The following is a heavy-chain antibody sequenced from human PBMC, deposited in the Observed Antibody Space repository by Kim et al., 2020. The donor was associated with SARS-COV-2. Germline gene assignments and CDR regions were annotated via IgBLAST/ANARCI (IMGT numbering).Heavy chain of an antibody. CDR2: ITSSSSYI. D-gene: IGHD3-10*01. V-gene: IGHV3-21*01. CDR3: ARDWGSYYYGSGSYWVNGMAV. CDR1: GFTFSTYS. Sequence: GGSLRLSCAASGFTFSTYSMNWVRQAPGKGLEWVSSITSSSSYIRYADSLKGRFTLSRDNAKNSLYLQMNSLRVEDTAVYYCARDWGSYYYGSGSYWVNGMAVWGQGTTVTVSS. J-gene: IGHJ6*02.